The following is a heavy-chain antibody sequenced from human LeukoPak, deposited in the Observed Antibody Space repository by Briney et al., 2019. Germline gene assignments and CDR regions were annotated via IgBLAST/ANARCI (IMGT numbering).Heavy chain of an antibody. CDR2: INPNSGGT. J-gene: IGHJ2*01. V-gene: IGHV1-2*02. Sequence: ASVKVSCKSSGYTFTGYYMHWVRQAPGQGLEWMGWINPNSGGTNYAQKFQGRVTMTRDTSIRTAYMELSRLRSDDTAVYYCARDILGPWYFDLWGRGTLVTVSS. CDR1: GYTFTGYY. CDR3: ARDILGPWYFDL. D-gene: IGHD7-27*01.